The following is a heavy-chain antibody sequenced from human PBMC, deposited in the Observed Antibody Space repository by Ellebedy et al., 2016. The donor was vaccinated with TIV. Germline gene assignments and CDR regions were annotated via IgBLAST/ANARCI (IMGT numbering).Heavy chain of an antibody. J-gene: IGHJ2*01. CDR3: AGQVTTMNWYFDL. CDR2: IYSGSAT. CDR1: GFTVSSSY. Sequence: GESLKISCAASGFTVSSSYMSWVRQAPGKGLEWVSVIYSGSATYYIDSVKGRFTISRDNSKNTLYLQMNSLRVEDTAVYYCAGQVTTMNWYFDLWGRGTLVTVSS. D-gene: IGHD2-21*02. V-gene: IGHV3-53*01.